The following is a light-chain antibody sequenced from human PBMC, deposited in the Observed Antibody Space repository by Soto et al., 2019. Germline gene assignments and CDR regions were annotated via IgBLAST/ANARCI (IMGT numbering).Light chain of an antibody. V-gene: IGKV3-20*01. CDR2: GAS. CDR1: QTVSSSY. CDR3: QQYGSSPRT. J-gene: IGKJ1*01. Sequence: EIVLTQSPGTLSLSPGERATLSCRASQTVSSSYLAWYQQKLGQTPRLLIYGASNSATGIPDRFSGSGSGTEFTLTISRLEPEDFAVYYCQQYGSSPRTFGQGTKVEIK.